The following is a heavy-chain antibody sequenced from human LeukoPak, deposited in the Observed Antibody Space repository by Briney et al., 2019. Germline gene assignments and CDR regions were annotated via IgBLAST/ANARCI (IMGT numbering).Heavy chain of an antibody. CDR2: IYYSGST. CDR1: GGSFSGYY. Sequence: SETLSLTCAVYGGSFSGYYWSWIRQPPGKGLEWIGYIYYSGSTYYNPSLKSRVTISVDTSKNQFSLKLSSVTAADTAVYYCARSLGYFDYWGQGTLVTVSS. V-gene: IGHV4-34*09. J-gene: IGHJ4*02. CDR3: ARSLGYFDY. D-gene: IGHD3-16*01.